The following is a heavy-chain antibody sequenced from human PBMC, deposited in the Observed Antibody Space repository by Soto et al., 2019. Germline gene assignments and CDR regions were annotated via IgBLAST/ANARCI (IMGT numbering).Heavy chain of an antibody. D-gene: IGHD2-2*01. J-gene: IGHJ4*02. Sequence: PSETLSLTCTVSGGSISRGDYYWSWIRQTPEKGLEWIGYTFHSGGTFYNPSLQSRVTVSADSSKNQFFLSLTSVTASDTAVYYCARYCSSTSCLNFDIWGQGVLVTVSS. CDR1: GGSISRGDYY. V-gene: IGHV4-30-4*01. CDR2: TFHSGGT. CDR3: ARYCSSTSCLNFDI.